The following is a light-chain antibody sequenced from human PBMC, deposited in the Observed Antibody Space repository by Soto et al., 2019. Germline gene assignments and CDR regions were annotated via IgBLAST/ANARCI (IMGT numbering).Light chain of an antibody. V-gene: IGKV3-15*01. CDR3: HQYNNWPWT. J-gene: IGKJ1*01. Sequence: TVMTQSPVTLSVSPWDTATLSCRASQRVSSHLAWYQQKPGQAPRLLIYAASTRATGIPVGFSGSGSETEFTLTIRSLQSEDFALYYCHQYNNWPWTFGQGTKVDIK. CDR1: QRVSSH. CDR2: AAS.